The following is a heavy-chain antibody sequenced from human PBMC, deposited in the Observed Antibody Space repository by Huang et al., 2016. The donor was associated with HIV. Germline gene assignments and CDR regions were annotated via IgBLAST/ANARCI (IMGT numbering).Heavy chain of an antibody. CDR3: ARAPHYGSGSYYY. D-gene: IGHD3-10*01. Sequence: QVQLHQWGAGLLKPSETLSLTCAVYGGSFSGYYWSWFRQPPGKGLEVSGEITHSGSTNSNPSLKSRVTISEETSKNQFSLKLSAVTAADTAVYYCARAPHYGSGSYYYWGQGTLVTVSS. J-gene: IGHJ4*02. CDR2: ITHSGST. CDR1: GGSFSGYY. V-gene: IGHV4-34*01.